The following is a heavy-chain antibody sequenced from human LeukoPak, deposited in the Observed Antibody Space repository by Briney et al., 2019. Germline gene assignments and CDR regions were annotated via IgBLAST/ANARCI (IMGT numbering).Heavy chain of an antibody. D-gene: IGHD3-22*01. J-gene: IGHJ4*01. Sequence: SETLSLTCTVSGGSISSYYWSWIRQPPGKGLEWIGYIYTSGSTNYNPSLKSRVTISVDTSKNQFSLNLTSVTAADTAVYYCARAFDSSAYYLTYWGHGNLVTVSS. CDR3: ARAFDSSAYYLTY. V-gene: IGHV4-4*09. CDR2: IYTSGST. CDR1: GGSISSYY.